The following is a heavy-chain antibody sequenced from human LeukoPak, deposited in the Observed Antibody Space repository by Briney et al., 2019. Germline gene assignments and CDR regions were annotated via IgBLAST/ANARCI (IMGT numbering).Heavy chain of an antibody. D-gene: IGHD3-22*01. Sequence: GGSLRLSCAASGFTFTDDWMHWGRQGPRKGLVWVSRIKGDGSETNYADSVKGRFTISRDNAKNTLFLHMNRLRVEDTAVYYCVRGQIGVSVIVHWGQGTLVTVSS. CDR2: IKGDGSET. V-gene: IGHV3-74*01. CDR1: GFTFTDDW. J-gene: IGHJ5*02. CDR3: VRGQIGVSVIVH.